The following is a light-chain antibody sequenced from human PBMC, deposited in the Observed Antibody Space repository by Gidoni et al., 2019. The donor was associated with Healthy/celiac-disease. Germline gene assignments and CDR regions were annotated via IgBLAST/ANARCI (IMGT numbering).Light chain of an antibody. J-gene: IGLJ2*01. CDR2: RNN. CDR1: SSNIGSNY. Sequence: QSVLTQPPSASGTPGPRVTISCSGSSSNIGSNYVYWYQQLPGTAPKLLIYRNNQRPSGVPDRFSGSKSGTSASLAISGLRSEDEADYYCAAWDDSLSGSLLFGGGTKMTVL. CDR3: AAWDDSLSGSLL. V-gene: IGLV1-47*01.